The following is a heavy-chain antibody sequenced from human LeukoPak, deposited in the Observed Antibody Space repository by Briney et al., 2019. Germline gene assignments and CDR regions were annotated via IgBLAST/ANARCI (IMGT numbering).Heavy chain of an antibody. J-gene: IGHJ3*02. CDR2: INHSGST. CDR3: ARVRIQLWFYAFDI. Sequence: SETLSLTCAVYGGSFSGYYWSWIRQPPGKGLEWIGEINHSGSTNYNPSLKSRVTISVDTSKNQFSLKLSSVTAADTAVYYCARVRIQLWFYAFDIWGQGIMVTVSS. CDR1: GGSFSGYY. D-gene: IGHD5-18*01. V-gene: IGHV4-34*01.